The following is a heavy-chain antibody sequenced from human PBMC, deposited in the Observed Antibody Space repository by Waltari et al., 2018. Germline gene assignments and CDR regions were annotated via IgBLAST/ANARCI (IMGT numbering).Heavy chain of an antibody. CDR2: IYYDGST. V-gene: IGHV4-39*01. D-gene: IGHD2-2*01. Sequence: QESGPGLLKPSETLSLTCGVSGGSVSATSYVWGWIRQSPGKGLDWLGNIYYDGSTNYNSSLKSQVSISVDTSQNQISLKLTSVTAADTAVYYCARQGLYCRSSSCVGLDFSHWGQGTLVAVSS. CDR1: GGSVSATSYV. CDR3: ARQGLYCRSSSCVGLDFSH. J-gene: IGHJ4*02.